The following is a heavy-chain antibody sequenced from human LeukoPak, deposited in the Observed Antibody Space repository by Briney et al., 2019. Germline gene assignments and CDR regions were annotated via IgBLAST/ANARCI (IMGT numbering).Heavy chain of an antibody. V-gene: IGHV5-10-1*01. CDR2: IDPSDSYT. Sequence: GESLRISCKSPGYSFTNYWITWVRQMPGKGLEWMGRIDPSDSYTNYSPSFQGHVTISADNSISTAYLQWSSLKASDTAMYYCARHGGSGWYDYWGQGTLVTVSS. CDR3: ARHGGSGWYDY. CDR1: GYSFTNYW. J-gene: IGHJ4*02. D-gene: IGHD6-19*01.